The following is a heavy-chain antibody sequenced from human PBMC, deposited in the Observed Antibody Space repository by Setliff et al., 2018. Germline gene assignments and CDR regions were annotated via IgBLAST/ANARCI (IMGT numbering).Heavy chain of an antibody. D-gene: IGHD1-1*01. J-gene: IGHJ4*02. CDR2: IHHSGST. CDR1: GYSISNIYY. Sequence: PSETLSLTCAVSGYSISNIYYWGWIRQPPGKGPEWIATIHHSGSTNYNPSPKSRATISVDTSKNQFSLKVSSVTAADTAVYYCGRVGNWNFFDFWGQGTLVTVSS. CDR3: GRVGNWNFFDF. V-gene: IGHV4-38-2*01.